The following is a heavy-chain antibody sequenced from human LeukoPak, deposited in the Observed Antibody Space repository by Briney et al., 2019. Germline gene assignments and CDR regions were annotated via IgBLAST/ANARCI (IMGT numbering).Heavy chain of an antibody. D-gene: IGHD6-13*01. Sequence: SVKVSCKASGGTFSSYAISWVRQAPGQGLEWMGGTIPIFGTANYAQKFQGRVTNTADKSTSTAYMELSSLRSEDTAVYYCASEDGYSSSWYYFDYWGQGTLVTVSS. CDR3: ASEDGYSSSWYYFDY. CDR1: GGTFSSYA. J-gene: IGHJ4*02. V-gene: IGHV1-69*06. CDR2: TIPIFGTA.